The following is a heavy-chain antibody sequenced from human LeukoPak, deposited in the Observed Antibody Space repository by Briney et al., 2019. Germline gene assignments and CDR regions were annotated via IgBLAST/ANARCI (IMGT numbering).Heavy chain of an antibody. D-gene: IGHD3-3*01. V-gene: IGHV4-38-2*01. Sequence: SETLSLTCAVSGYSISSGYYWGWIRQPPGKGLEWIGSIYHSGSTYYNPSLKSRVTISVDTSKNQFSLKLSSVTAADTAVYYCARGRNYDFWSGSQGPMDVWAKGTTVTVSS. J-gene: IGHJ6*04. CDR3: ARGRNYDFWSGSQGPMDV. CDR1: GYSISSGYY. CDR2: IYHSGST.